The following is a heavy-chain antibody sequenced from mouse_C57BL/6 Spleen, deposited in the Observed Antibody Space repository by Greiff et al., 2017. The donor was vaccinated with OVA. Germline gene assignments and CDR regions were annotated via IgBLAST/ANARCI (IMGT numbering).Heavy chain of an antibody. CDR2: IDPSDSYT. CDR3: ARKSPGYFDV. J-gene: IGHJ1*03. V-gene: IGHV1-59*01. CDR1: GYTFTSYW. Sequence: QVQLQQPGAELVRPGTSVKLSRKASGYTFTSYWMHWVKQRPGQGLEWIGVIDPSDSYTNYNQKFKGKATLTVDTSSSTAYMQLSSLTSEDSAVYYCARKSPGYFDVWGTGTTVTVSS.